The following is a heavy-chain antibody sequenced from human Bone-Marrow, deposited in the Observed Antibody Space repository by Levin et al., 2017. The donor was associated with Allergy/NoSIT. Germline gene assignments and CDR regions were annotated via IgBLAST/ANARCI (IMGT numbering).Heavy chain of an antibody. V-gene: IGHV3-73*01. CDR3: TRSNYYFDY. J-gene: IGHJ4*02. D-gene: IGHD1-1*01. CDR2: IRNKANSYAT. Sequence: AGGSLRLSCAASGFTFSGFSMHWVRQASGKGLEWVGRIRNKANSYATAYGASVKGRFTISRDDSKNTAYLQMNSLKTEDTAVYYCTRSNYYFDYWGQGTLVTVSS. CDR1: GFTFSGFS.